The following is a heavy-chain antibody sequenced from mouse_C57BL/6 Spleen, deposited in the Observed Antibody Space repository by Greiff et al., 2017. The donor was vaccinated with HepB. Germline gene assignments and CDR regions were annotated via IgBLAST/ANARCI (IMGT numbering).Heavy chain of an antibody. Sequence: QVQLQQSGPGLVQPSQSLSITCTVSGFSLTSYGVHWVRQSPGKGLEWLGVIWRGGSTDYNAAFMSRLTITKDNSKSQVFFKMNSLQADDTAIYYCAKKAVVAKDYAMDYWGQGTSVTVSS. CDR2: IWRGGST. V-gene: IGHV2-5*01. CDR1: GFSLTSYG. D-gene: IGHD1-1*01. CDR3: AKKAVVAKDYAMDY. J-gene: IGHJ4*01.